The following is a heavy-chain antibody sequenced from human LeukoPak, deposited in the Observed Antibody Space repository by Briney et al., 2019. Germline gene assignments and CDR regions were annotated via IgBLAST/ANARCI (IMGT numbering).Heavy chain of an antibody. CDR2: ISYDGSNK. Sequence: GGSLRLSCAASGFTFSSYAMHWVRQAPGKGLEWVAVISYDGSNKYYADSVKGRFTISRDNSKNTLCLQMNSLRAEDTAVYYCARDSLSKALDIWGQGTIVTVSS. D-gene: IGHD2-2*01. CDR3: ARDSLSKALDI. CDR1: GFTFSSYA. V-gene: IGHV3-30-3*01. J-gene: IGHJ3*02.